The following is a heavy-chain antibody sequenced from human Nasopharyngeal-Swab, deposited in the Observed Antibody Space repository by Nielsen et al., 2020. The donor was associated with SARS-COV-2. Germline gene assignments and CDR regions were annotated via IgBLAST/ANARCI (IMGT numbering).Heavy chain of an antibody. CDR2: ISGDGSAT. CDR1: GFHFSFYC. J-gene: IGHJ3*02. D-gene: IGHD2-15*01. V-gene: IGHV3-74*01. Sequence: GGSLRLSCLASGFHFSFYCMNWVRQAPGKGLVWVSRISGDGSATTYADSVQGRFTISRDNARNTVFLQMNSLREADTALSYCEGISSSNDAFDIWGLGTMVTVSS. CDR3: EGISSSNDAFDI.